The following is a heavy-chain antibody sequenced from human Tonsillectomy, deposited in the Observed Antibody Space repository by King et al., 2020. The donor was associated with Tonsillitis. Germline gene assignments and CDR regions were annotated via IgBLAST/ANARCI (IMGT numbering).Heavy chain of an antibody. Sequence: VQLVESGGGVVQPGRSLRLSCAASGFTFSTYAIHWVRQAPGKGLEWVAVISYDGNNKYYADSVKGRFTISRDNSKNTLYLQMNSLRAEDTAVYYCARVRGDCSSTSCYGNYYYYMDVWGKGTTVTVSS. J-gene: IGHJ6*03. CDR1: GFTFSTYA. CDR3: ARVRGDCSSTSCYGNYYYYMDV. CDR2: ISYDGNNK. V-gene: IGHV3-30*01. D-gene: IGHD2-2*01.